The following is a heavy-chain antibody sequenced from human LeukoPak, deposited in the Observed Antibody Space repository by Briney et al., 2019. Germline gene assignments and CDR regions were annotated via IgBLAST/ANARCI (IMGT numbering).Heavy chain of an antibody. CDR2: LNEDGTVK. V-gene: IGHV3-7*01. Sequence: GGSLRLSCAASGFSFTTNWMHWVRQTPGKRLEWVAELNEDGTVKYYVDSVKGRFTISRDNAKNSLYLQMNRLRAEDTGVYFCANVPRSTVSYWGRGTLVTVSS. D-gene: IGHD2-15*01. CDR1: GFSFTTNW. J-gene: IGHJ4*02. CDR3: ANVPRSTVSY.